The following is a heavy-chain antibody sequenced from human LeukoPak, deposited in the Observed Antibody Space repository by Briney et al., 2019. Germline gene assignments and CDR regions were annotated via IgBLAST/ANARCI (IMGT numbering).Heavy chain of an antibody. CDR2: IYYSGGT. CDR3: ARDGGGKSRPFDY. CDR1: GGSLSSYY. D-gene: IGHD2-15*01. V-gene: IGHV4-59*01. Sequence: SETLSLTCTVSGGSLSSYYWSWIRQPPGKGLEWIGNIYYSGGTNYNPSLKSRVTISIDTSKNQFSLKVSSVTAADTAVYYCARDGGGKSRPFDYWGQGTPVTVSS. J-gene: IGHJ4*02.